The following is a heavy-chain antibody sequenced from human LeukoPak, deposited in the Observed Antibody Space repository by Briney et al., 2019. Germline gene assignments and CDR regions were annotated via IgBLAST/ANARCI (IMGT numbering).Heavy chain of an antibody. CDR2: ISYDGSNK. CDR1: GFTFSSYG. D-gene: IGHD3-16*01. V-gene: IGHV3-30*18. Sequence: GGSLRLFCAASGFTFSSYGMPWVRQAPGKGLEWVAVISYDGSNKYYADSVKGRFTISRDNSKNTLYLQMNSLRAEDTAVYYCANLNLGGPDYWGQGTLVTVSS. CDR3: ANLNLGGPDY. J-gene: IGHJ4*02.